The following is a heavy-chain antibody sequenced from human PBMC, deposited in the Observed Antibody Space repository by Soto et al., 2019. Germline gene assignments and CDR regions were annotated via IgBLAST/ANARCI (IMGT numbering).Heavy chain of an antibody. CDR2: ISYDGSNK. D-gene: IGHD1-7*01. CDR1: GFTFSSYA. V-gene: IGHV3-30-3*01. CDR3: ARDSRYDWNCGWL. J-gene: IGHJ4*02. Sequence: QVQLVESGGGVVQPGRSLRLSCAASGFTFSSYAMHWVRQAPGKGLEWVAVISYDGSNKYYADSVKGRFTISRDNSKNTLYLHMNSQRAEDTAVYYCARDSRYDWNCGWLWGQGTMVTVSS.